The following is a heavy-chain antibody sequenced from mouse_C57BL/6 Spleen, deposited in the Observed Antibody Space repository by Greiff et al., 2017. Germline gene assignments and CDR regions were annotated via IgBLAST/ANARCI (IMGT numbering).Heavy chain of an antibody. V-gene: IGHV5-6*01. Sequence: EVKVVESGGDLVKPGGSLKLSCAASGFTFSSYGMSWVRQTPDKRLEWVATISSGGSYTYYPDSVNGRFTISRDNAKNTLYLQMSRLKSEDTAMYYCARQGDYEYLDYWGQGTTLTVSS. D-gene: IGHD2-4*01. CDR1: GFTFSSYG. CDR2: ISSGGSYT. CDR3: ARQGDYEYLDY. J-gene: IGHJ2*01.